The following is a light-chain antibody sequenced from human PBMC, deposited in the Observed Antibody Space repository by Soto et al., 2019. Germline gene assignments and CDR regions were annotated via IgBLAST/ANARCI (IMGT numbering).Light chain of an antibody. J-gene: IGLJ1*01. CDR3: SSYTSSSTLCV. CDR1: SRDVGGYNY. Sequence: QSVLTQPASVSGSPGQSITISCTGTSRDVGGYNYVSWYQQHPGKAPKLMIYDVSNRPSGVSNRFSGSKSGNTASLTISGLQAEDEADYYCSSYTSSSTLCVFGTGTKLTVL. CDR2: DVS. V-gene: IGLV2-14*01.